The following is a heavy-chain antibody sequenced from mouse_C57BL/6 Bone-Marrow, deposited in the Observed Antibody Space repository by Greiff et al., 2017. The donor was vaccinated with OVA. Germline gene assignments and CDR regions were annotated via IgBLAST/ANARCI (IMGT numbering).Heavy chain of an antibody. CDR3: SRGSSGYGFAY. Sequence: EVQLQQSGPELVKPGASVKISCKASGYTFTDYYMNWVKQSHGKSLEWIGDINPNNGGTSYNQKFKGKDTLTVDKSSSTAYMELRSLTSEDSAVYYCSRGSSGYGFAYWGQGTLVTVSA. J-gene: IGHJ3*01. CDR2: INPNNGGT. D-gene: IGHD3-2*02. V-gene: IGHV1-26*01. CDR1: GYTFTDYY.